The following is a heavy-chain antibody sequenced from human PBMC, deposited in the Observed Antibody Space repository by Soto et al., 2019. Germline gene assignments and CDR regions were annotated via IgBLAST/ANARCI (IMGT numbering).Heavy chain of an antibody. V-gene: IGHV3-72*01. D-gene: IGHD4-17*01. CDR3: ARELTTVLTGDAFDI. CDR1: GFTFSDHY. J-gene: IGHJ3*02. Sequence: GGSLRLSCAASGFTFSDHYIDWVRQAPGKGLECVGRTRNKLSIYTTEYAASVKGRFTFSRDDSKNSLYLQMNSLKTEDTAVYYCARELTTVLTGDAFDIWGQGTMVTVSS. CDR2: TRNKLSIYTT.